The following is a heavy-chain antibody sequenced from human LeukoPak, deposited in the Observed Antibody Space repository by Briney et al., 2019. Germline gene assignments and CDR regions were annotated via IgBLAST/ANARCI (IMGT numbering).Heavy chain of an antibody. V-gene: IGHV3-48*01. Sequence: GGSLRLSCAASGFTFSSYSMNWVRQAPGKGLEWVSYISSSSSTIYYADSVKGRFTISRDNAKNSLYLQMNSLRAEDTAVYYCVRDEGIVGATGVEDYWGQGTLVTVSS. J-gene: IGHJ4*02. CDR2: ISSSSSTI. D-gene: IGHD1-26*01. CDR1: GFTFSSYS. CDR3: VRDEGIVGATGVEDY.